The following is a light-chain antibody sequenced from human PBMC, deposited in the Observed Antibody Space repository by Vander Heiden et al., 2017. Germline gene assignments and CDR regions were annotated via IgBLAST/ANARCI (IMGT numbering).Light chain of an antibody. CDR3: QQLNSYPLT. CDR2: AAS. V-gene: IGKV1-9*01. Sequence: DTQLTVSPYFLSAFAVDRVTITCRASQSISSNLAWYQQKPGKAPKLLIYAASTWQSGIPSRFSGSGSGTEFTLTISSLQPEDFATYYCQQLNSYPLTFGQGTKLEIK. J-gene: IGKJ2*01. CDR1: QSISSN.